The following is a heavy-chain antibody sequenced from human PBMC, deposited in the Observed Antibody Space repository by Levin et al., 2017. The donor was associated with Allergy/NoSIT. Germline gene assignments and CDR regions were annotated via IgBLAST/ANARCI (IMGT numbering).Heavy chain of an antibody. CDR1: GFTFSSYW. CDR3: ARVVPAARAVDY. CDR2: INSDGSST. V-gene: IGHV3-74*01. J-gene: IGHJ4*02. D-gene: IGHD2-2*01. Sequence: GGSLRLSCAASGFTFSSYWMHWVRQAPGKGLVWVSRINSDGSSTSYADSVKGRFTISRDNAKNTLYLQMNSLRAEDTAVYYCARVVPAARAVDYWGQGTLVTVSS.